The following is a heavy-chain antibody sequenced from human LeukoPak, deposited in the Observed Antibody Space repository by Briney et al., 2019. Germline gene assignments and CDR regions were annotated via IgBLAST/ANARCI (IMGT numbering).Heavy chain of an antibody. CDR3: ARMYGLER. CDR1: GFSFSSDW. J-gene: IGHJ4*02. Sequence: LAGGSLRLSCVGSGFSFSSDWMHWVRQAPGKGLVWVARITSDGSGTTYADSVKGRFIVSRDNAKSTLFLHMDSLRAEDTAVYYCARMYGLERWGQGTLVTVSS. D-gene: IGHD2-8*01. CDR2: ITSDGSGT. V-gene: IGHV3-74*03.